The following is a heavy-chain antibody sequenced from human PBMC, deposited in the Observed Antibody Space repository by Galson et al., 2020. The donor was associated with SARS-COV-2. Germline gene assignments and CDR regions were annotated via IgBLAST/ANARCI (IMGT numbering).Heavy chain of an antibody. CDR3: ARWEATSWGIDY. CDR2: LSGSSSVI. J-gene: IGHJ4*02. CDR1: GFTFSSYS. D-gene: IGHD3-16*01. Sequence: GGSLSLPCAASGFTFSSYSTNWVRQAPGQGQEWISSLSGSSSVIYYIDSVKGRCTISRDHAQNSLYLQMNSLRAEDTAVYYCARWEATSWGIDYWGQGTLVTVSS. V-gene: IGHV3-21*01.